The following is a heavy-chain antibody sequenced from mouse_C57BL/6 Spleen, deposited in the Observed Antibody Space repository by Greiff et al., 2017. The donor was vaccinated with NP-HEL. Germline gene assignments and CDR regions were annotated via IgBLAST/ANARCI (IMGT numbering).Heavy chain of an antibody. V-gene: IGHV1-75*01. CDR1: GYTFTDYY. CDR2: IFPGSGST. J-gene: IGHJ1*03. D-gene: IGHD1-1*01. Sequence: VQLQQSGPELVKPGASVKISCKASGYTFTDYYINWVKQRPGQGLEWIGWIFPGSGSTYYNEKFKGKATLTVDKSSSTAYMLLSSLTSEDSAVYFCARSGGYSGPDWYFDVWGTGTTVTVSS. CDR3: ARSGGYSGPDWYFDV.